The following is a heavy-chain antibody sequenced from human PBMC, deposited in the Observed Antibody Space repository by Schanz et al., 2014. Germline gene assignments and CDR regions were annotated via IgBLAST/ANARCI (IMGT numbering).Heavy chain of an antibody. CDR2: IYSGIGA. D-gene: IGHD5-12*01. V-gene: IGHV3-66*01. Sequence: EGQLAESGGGLVQPGGSLRLSCAVSGFTVSSNHMSWVRQAPGKGLEWVSVIYSGIGAYYADSVKDRFTVSRDNSKNSLFLQMNSLRVEDTAVYYCASPSGYSDYGTYFDFWGQGTLVTVSS. CDR3: ASPSGYSDYGTYFDF. J-gene: IGHJ4*02. CDR1: GFTVSSNH.